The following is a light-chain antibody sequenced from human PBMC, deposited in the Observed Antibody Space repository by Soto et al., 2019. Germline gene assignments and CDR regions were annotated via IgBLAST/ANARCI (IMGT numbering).Light chain of an antibody. V-gene: IGKV1-5*01. CDR2: GAS. CDR3: QQYASSPPS. CDR1: QSISSW. Sequence: DIQMTQSPSTLSASVGARVTITCRASQSISSWLAWYQQKPGKAPKFLIYGASTRATGIPDRISGSGSGTDFTLTISRLEPEDLAVYYCQQYASSPPSFGQGTRLEIK. J-gene: IGKJ5*01.